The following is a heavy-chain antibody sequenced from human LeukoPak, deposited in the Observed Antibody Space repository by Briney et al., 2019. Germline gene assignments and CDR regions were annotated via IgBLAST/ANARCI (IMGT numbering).Heavy chain of an antibody. J-gene: IGHJ4*02. CDR2: IYYSGST. V-gene: IGHV4-39*07. D-gene: IGHD3-3*01. Sequence: SETLSLTCTVSGGSISSGSYYWGWIRQPPGKGLEWIGSIYYSGSTYFNPSLKSRITVSLDTSKNQLSLKLSSVTAADTAVYYCARDKTFEVVNFFDYWGQGTLVTVSS. CDR1: GGSISSGSYY. CDR3: ARDKTFEVVNFFDY.